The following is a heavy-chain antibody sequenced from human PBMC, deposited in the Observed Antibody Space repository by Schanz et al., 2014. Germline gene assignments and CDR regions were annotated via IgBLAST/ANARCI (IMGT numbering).Heavy chain of an antibody. Sequence: EVQLVESGGGLVQPGGSLRLSCAASGFTFSSYWMHWVRQAPGKGLVWVSRINSDGSTTIYADSVKGRFTISRDNAKNSVFLQMNGLRDEDTAVYYCATETYSSSWCFDYWGQGTLVTVSS. J-gene: IGHJ4*02. CDR1: GFTFSSYW. V-gene: IGHV3-74*01. CDR3: ATETYSSSWCFDY. D-gene: IGHD6-13*01. CDR2: INSDGSTT.